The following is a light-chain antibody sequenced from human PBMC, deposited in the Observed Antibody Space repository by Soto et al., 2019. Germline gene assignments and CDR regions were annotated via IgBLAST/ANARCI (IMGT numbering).Light chain of an antibody. CDR3: QQYKSYSWT. V-gene: IGKV1-5*03. CDR2: KAS. J-gene: IGKJ1*01. CDR1: QSISSW. Sequence: DIQMTQFPSTLSASVGDRVTITCRASQSISSWLAWYQQKPGKAPKVLIYKASSLESGVPSRFSGRGSGTEFTLTISSLQPDDFATYYCQQYKSYSWTFGQGTKVEIK.